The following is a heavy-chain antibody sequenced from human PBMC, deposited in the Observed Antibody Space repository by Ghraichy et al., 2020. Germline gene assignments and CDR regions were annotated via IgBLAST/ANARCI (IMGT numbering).Heavy chain of an antibody. CDR3: ARGFGTAMANYYYYYGMDV. D-gene: IGHD5-18*01. V-gene: IGHV3-53*01. Sequence: LSLTCAASGFTVSSNYMSWVRQAPGKGLEWVSVIYSGGSTYYADSVKGRFTISRDNSRNTLYLQMNSLRAEDTAVYYCARGFGTAMANYYYYYGMDVWGQGTTVTVSS. CDR1: GFTVSSNY. J-gene: IGHJ6*02. CDR2: IYSGGST.